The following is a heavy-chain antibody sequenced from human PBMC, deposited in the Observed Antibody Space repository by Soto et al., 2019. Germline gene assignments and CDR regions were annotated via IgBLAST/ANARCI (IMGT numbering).Heavy chain of an antibody. CDR2: FIPIFRTA. V-gene: IGHV1-69*13. CDR3: AGRITSFGEVNAHYYCYGMDV. J-gene: IGHJ6*02. Sequence: SVEVSCKASGGTFSSYAISWVRPAPGQGLEWMGGFIPIFRTANYAQKFQGRGTITVDESTISAYMRLSRLRSEDTAVYYCAGRITSFGEVNAHYYCYGMDVSGQGTTITVSS. CDR1: GGTFSSYA. D-gene: IGHD3-3*01.